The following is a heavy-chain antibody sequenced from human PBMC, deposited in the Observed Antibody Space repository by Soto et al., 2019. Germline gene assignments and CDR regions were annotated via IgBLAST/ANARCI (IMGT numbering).Heavy chain of an antibody. CDR1: GFTFSSYA. J-gene: IGHJ3*02. Sequence: GGSLRLSCAASGFTFSSYAMHWVRQAPGKGLEWVAVISYDGSNKYYADSVKGRFTISRDNSKNTLYLQMNSLRAEDTAVYYCARDEPPPLSRVVIWGNAFDIWGQGTMVTVSS. D-gene: IGHD3-16*01. V-gene: IGHV3-30-3*01. CDR2: ISYDGSNK. CDR3: ARDEPPPLSRVVIWGNAFDI.